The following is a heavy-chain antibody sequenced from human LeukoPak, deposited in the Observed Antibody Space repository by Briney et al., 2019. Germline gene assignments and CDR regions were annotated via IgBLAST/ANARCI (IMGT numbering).Heavy chain of an antibody. CDR2: ISGTGTHT. CDR3: ARDPASANWFDS. D-gene: IGHD2-2*01. Sequence: GGSLRLSCAASGFTFSDYYMNWIRQAPGKGLEWISYISGTGTHTNYADSVKGRFTMYRDNANNSLFLQMDSLKVEDTGVYYCARDPASANWFDSWGQGTLVTVSS. CDR1: GFTFSDYY. V-gene: IGHV3-11*06. J-gene: IGHJ5*01.